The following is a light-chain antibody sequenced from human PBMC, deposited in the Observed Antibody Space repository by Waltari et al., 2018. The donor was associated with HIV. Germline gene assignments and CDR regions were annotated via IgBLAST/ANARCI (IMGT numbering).Light chain of an antibody. CDR3: ATWDDSLSSVV. Sequence: QSVLTQPPSASGTPGQRVIISCSGSGFNIGSNFVYWYQQLPGTATKLLIYRNNQRPSGVPDRFSGSKSGTSASLAISGLRSEDEADYYCATWDDSLSSVVFGGGTKLTVL. CDR1: GFNIGSNF. CDR2: RNN. V-gene: IGLV1-47*01. J-gene: IGLJ2*01.